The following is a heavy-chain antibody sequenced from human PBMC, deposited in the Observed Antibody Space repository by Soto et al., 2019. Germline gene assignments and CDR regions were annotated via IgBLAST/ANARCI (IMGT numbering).Heavy chain of an antibody. CDR1: GFTFSSYA. V-gene: IGHV3-23*01. D-gene: IGHD3-16*02. CDR3: AKYHDYIWGSYRSWEYFQH. Sequence: PGGSLRLSCAASGFTFSSYAMSWVRQAPGKGLEWVSAISGSGGSTYYADSVKGRFTISRDNSKNTLYLQMNSLRAEDTAVYYCAKYHDYIWGSYRSWEYFQHWGQGTLVTVSS. CDR2: ISGSGGST. J-gene: IGHJ1*01.